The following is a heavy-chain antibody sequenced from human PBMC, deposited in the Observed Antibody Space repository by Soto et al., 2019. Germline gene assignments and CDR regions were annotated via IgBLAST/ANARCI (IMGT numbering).Heavy chain of an antibody. J-gene: IGHJ3*02. CDR3: ASSGSRGIGAFDI. V-gene: IGHV4-30-2*01. CDR2: IYHGST. CDR1: GGSISSGGYS. D-gene: IGHD3-22*01. Sequence: QLQLQESGSGLVKASPTLSLTCAVSGGSISSGGYSWSWIRQPPGKGPGGIGYIYHGSTYYNPSLESGVSTSKDRSKNQFSLKLSSVTAADTAAYYCASSGSRGIGAFDIWGQGTMVTVSS.